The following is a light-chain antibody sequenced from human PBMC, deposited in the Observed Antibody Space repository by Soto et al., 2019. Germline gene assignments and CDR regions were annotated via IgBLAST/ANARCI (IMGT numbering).Light chain of an antibody. V-gene: IGKV3-20*01. Sequence: EIVLTQSPGTLSLSPGERATLSCRASESVSSVYLAWYQHKHGQAPRLLIFGASSRATAIPDRFSGSEFGTDFTLTISRLEPDDFAVYYCEHYGGSFTFGQGTRLETK. CDR1: ESVSSVY. CDR3: EHYGGSFT. CDR2: GAS. J-gene: IGKJ5*01.